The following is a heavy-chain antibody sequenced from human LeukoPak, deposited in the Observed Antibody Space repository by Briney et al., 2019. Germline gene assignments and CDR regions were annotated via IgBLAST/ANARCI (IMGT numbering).Heavy chain of an antibody. Sequence: GESLKISCNGSGFSFTCYLIGWVRQIAGGGLELIGIIYAGDSETRYSPFFQGLVTISVDKSISTAYLQWSSVKASDTAMYYCARLEGNLVPAAIGGGYFDYWGLGTLVTVSS. CDR2: IYAGDSET. J-gene: IGHJ4*02. D-gene: IGHD2-2*02. CDR1: GFSFTCYL. V-gene: IGHV5-51*01. CDR3: ARLEGNLVPAAIGGGYFDY.